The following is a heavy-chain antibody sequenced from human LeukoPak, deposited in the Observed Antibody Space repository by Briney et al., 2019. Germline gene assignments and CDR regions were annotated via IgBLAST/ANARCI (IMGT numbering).Heavy chain of an antibody. V-gene: IGHV1-69*05. CDR1: GGTFSSYA. CDR3: ARDQSQPYYYDSSGYWNWFDP. CDR2: IIPIFGTA. D-gene: IGHD3-22*01. Sequence: SVKVSCKASGGTFSSYAISWVRQAPGQGLEWMGGIIPIFGTANYAQKFQGRVTITTDGSTSTAYMELSSLRSEDTAVYYCARDQSQPYYYDSSGYWNWFDPWGQGTLVTVSS. J-gene: IGHJ5*02.